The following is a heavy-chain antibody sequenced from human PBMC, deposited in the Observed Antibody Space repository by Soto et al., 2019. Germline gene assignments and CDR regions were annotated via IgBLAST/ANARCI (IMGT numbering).Heavy chain of an antibody. CDR2: IYYSGST. CDR1: GGSISSSSYY. D-gene: IGHD6-13*01. J-gene: IGHJ5*02. CDR3: ARPSSSSWYSYWFDP. V-gene: IGHV4-39*01. Sequence: SETLSLTCTVSGGSISSSSYYWGWIRQPPGKGLEWIGSIYYSGSTYYNPSLKSRVTISVDTSKNQFSLKLSSVTAADTAVYYCARPSSSSWYSYWFDPWGQGPLVPVSS.